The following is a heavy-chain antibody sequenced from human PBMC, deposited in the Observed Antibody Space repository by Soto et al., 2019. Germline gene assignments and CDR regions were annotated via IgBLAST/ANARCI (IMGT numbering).Heavy chain of an antibody. D-gene: IGHD3-22*01. CDR3: VRDGTLYDSNGYYYVY. J-gene: IGHJ4*02. CDR1: GGTFSRFA. V-gene: IGHV1-69*01. CDR2: IIPMFGKA. Sequence: QVQLVQSGAEVKKPGSSVKVSCKASGGTFSRFAISWVRQAPGQGLEWMGGIIPMFGKANYAQKFQGRVTITADESTSTGYMELRSLTSEDTAVYYCVRDGTLYDSNGYYYVYWGQGTLVTVSS.